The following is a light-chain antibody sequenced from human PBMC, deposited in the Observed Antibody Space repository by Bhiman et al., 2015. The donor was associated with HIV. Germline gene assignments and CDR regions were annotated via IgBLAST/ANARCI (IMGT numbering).Light chain of an antibody. CDR3: SSYTSSSTVV. J-gene: IGLJ2*01. Sequence: QSALTQPASVSGSPGQSITISCTGTSRDVGGYDYVSWYQQHPGKAPQLMIYDVSQRPSGISNRFSGSKSGNTASLTISGVQAEDEADYYCSSYTSSSTVVFGGGTKLTVL. CDR1: SRDVGGYDY. CDR2: DVS. V-gene: IGLV2-14*03.